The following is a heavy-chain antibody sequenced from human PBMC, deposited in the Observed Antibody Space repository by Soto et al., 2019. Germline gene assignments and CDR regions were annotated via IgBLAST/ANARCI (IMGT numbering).Heavy chain of an antibody. CDR1: RYTFSTYA. Sequence: QVQLVQSGAEVKKPGASVRVSCKASRYTFSTYAIHWVRQAPGQRLEWMGWINAGNGNTKYSQKFQGRVTITRDTSASTAYMELSSLRSEDTAVYYCATDGAVAGNINFDYWGQGTLVTVSS. V-gene: IGHV1-3*01. CDR3: ATDGAVAGNINFDY. D-gene: IGHD6-19*01. CDR2: INAGNGNT. J-gene: IGHJ4*02.